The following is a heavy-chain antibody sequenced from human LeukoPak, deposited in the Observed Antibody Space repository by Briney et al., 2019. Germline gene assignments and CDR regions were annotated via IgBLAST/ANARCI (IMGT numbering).Heavy chain of an antibody. CDR1: GFTFSSYG. V-gene: IGHV3-30*18. Sequence: GRSLRLSCAASGFTFSSYGMHWVRQAPGKGLEWVAVISYDGSNKYCADSVKGRFTISRDNSKNTLYLQMNSLRAEDTAVYYCAKDSSVIIGYYYYGMDVWGQGTTVTVSS. CDR2: ISYDGSNK. J-gene: IGHJ6*02. D-gene: IGHD3-3*01. CDR3: AKDSSVIIGYYYYGMDV.